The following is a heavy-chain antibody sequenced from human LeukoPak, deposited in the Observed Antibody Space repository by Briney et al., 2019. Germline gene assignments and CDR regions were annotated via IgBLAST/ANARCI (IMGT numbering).Heavy chain of an antibody. V-gene: IGHV3-21*01. CDR1: GFTFSSYS. CDR2: ISSSSSYI. D-gene: IGHD6-13*01. J-gene: IGHJ5*02. CDR3: ARVETAAGTA. Sequence: PGGSLRLSCAASGFTFSSYSINWVRQAPGKGLEWVASISSSSSYIYYADSVKGRFTISRDNAKNSLYLQMNSLRAEDTAVYYCARVETAAGTAWGQGTLVTVSS.